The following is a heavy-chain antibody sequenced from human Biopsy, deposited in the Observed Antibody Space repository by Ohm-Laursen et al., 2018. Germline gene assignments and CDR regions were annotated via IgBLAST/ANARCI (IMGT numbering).Heavy chain of an antibody. Sequence: ASVKVSCKASGNTFATYHIHWVRQAPGQGLEWMGVISPSGATTSFSQKFQGRITMTRDTSTGTVYMDLNSLGSEDTAVYYWARAGVGTDGTDSYYYGMDVWGPGTTVTVSS. J-gene: IGHJ6*02. CDR1: GNTFATYH. V-gene: IGHV1-46*01. CDR2: ISPSGATT. D-gene: IGHD5-24*01. CDR3: ARAGVGTDGTDSYYYGMDV.